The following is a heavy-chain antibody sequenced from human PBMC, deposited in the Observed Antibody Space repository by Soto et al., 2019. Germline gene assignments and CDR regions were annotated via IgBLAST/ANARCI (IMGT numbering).Heavy chain of an antibody. CDR3: ARHRGHYGSGSYYLNWFDP. CDR1: GYSFTSYW. D-gene: IGHD3-10*01. J-gene: IGHJ5*02. CDR2: IDPSDSYT. V-gene: IGHV5-10-1*03. Sequence: EVQLVQSGAEVKKPGESLRISCKGSGYSFTSYWISWVRQMPGKGLEWMGRIDPSDSYTNYSPSFQGHVTISADKSISTASLQWSSLKASDTAMYYCARHRGHYGSGSYYLNWFDPWGQGTLVTVSS.